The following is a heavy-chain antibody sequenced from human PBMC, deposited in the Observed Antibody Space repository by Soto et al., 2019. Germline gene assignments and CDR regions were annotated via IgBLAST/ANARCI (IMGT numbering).Heavy chain of an antibody. D-gene: IGHD4-17*01. CDR3: ARAPYEDYAVPEPNYFDS. CDR2: IIPIFGRP. V-gene: IGHV1-69*01. CDR1: GGTFSTLA. Sequence: QVQLVQSGTEVKKPGSSVKVSCKASGGTFSTLAVSWVRQAPGQGLEWMGGIIPIFGRPVYAQKFQGRVTITADESTSIVYMEVSSLSSEDTAVYYCARAPYEDYAVPEPNYFDSWGQGTLVTVSS. J-gene: IGHJ4*02.